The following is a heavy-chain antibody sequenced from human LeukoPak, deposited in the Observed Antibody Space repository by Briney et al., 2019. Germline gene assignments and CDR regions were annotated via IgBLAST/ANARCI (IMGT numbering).Heavy chain of an antibody. CDR1: GFTFSSYA. D-gene: IGHD3-10*01. V-gene: IGHV3-23*01. CDR3: AKARSAARGVIGYFDY. Sequence: TGGSLRLSCAASGFTFSSYAMSWVRQAPGKGLEWVSAISGSGGSTYYADPVKGRFTISRDNSKNTLYLQMNSLRAEDTAVYYCAKARSAARGVIGYFDYWGQGTLVTVSS. J-gene: IGHJ4*02. CDR2: ISGSGGST.